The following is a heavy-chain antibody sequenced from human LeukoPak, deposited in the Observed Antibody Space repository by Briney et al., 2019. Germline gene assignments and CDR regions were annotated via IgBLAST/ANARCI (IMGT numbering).Heavy chain of an antibody. CDR3: AGEAGGGYARAFDI. Sequence: PSETQSLTCIVSGGSISSYSWTWIRQPAGEGLEWIGRIYTSGTTNYEPSLKSRVTVSVDTSKNQFSLKLSSVTAADTAVYYCAGEAGGGYARAFDIWGQGTMVTVSS. V-gene: IGHV4-4*07. J-gene: IGHJ3*02. CDR2: IYTSGTT. D-gene: IGHD5-12*01. CDR1: GGSISSYS.